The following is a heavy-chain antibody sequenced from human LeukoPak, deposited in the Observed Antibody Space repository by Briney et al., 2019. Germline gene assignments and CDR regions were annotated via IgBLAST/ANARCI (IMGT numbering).Heavy chain of an antibody. Sequence: SETLSLTCTVSGYSLSSGYYWGWIRQPPGKGLEWIGSIYHSGSTYYNPSLKSRVTISVDTSKNQFSLKLSSVTAADTAVYYCARLRMYYYYGSGSEVSTYYFDYWGQGTLVTVSS. J-gene: IGHJ4*02. V-gene: IGHV4-38-2*02. D-gene: IGHD3-10*01. CDR2: IYHSGST. CDR3: ARLRMYYYYGSGSEVSTYYFDY. CDR1: GYSLSSGYY.